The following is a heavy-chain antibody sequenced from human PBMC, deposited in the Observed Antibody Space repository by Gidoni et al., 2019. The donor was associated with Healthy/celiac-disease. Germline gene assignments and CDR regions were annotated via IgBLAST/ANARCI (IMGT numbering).Heavy chain of an antibody. CDR3: ARQRIVVVPAAIGGYYYYGMDV. V-gene: IGHV4-34*01. J-gene: IGHJ6*02. Sequence: VQLQQWGAGLLKPSETLSLTCAVYGGSFSGYDWSWTRQPPGKGLEWIGEINHSGSTNYNPSLKSLVTISVDTSKNQFSLKLSSVTAADTAVYYCARQRIVVVPAAIGGYYYYGMDVWGQGTTVTVSS. D-gene: IGHD2-2*02. CDR1: GGSFSGYD. CDR2: INHSGST.